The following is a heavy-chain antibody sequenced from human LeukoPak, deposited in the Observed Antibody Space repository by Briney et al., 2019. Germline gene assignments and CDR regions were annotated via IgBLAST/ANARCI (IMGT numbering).Heavy chain of an antibody. V-gene: IGHV4-39*01. CDR1: GDSIISSRYY. CDR3: ARHLPHGPSTVMDV. J-gene: IGHJ6*03. Sequence: SETLSLTCTVAGDSIISSRYYWGWIRQPPGKGLEWIGNIFYSGSTFYNPSLNGRVTISVDTSKNQFSLKLNSVTATDTAVYYCARHLPHGPSTVMDVWGKGTSVTVSS. D-gene: IGHD5/OR15-5a*01. CDR2: IFYSGST.